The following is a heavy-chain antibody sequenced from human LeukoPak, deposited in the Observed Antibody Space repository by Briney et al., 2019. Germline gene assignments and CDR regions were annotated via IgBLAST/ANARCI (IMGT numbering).Heavy chain of an antibody. Sequence: PSETLSLTCAVYGGSFSGYYWSWIRQPPGKGLEWIGEINHSGSTNYNPSLKSRVTISVDTSKNQFSLKLSSVTAADTAVYYCANGGAYQLLSTRRSNWFDPWGQGTLVTVSS. J-gene: IGHJ5*02. V-gene: IGHV4-34*01. CDR2: INHSGST. D-gene: IGHD2-2*01. CDR3: ANGGAYQLLSTRRSNWFDP. CDR1: GGSFSGYY.